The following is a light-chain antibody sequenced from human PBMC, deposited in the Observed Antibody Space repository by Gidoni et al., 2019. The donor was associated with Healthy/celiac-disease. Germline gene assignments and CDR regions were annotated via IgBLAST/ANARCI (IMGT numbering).Light chain of an antibody. Sequence: IQMTHSPSSRSASVGDRVTITCRASQSISSYLNWYQQKPGKAPKLLIYAASSLQSGVPARFSGSGSGTDFTLTISSLQPVDFATYYCQQSYSTPLTFGGGTKVEIK. J-gene: IGKJ4*01. CDR2: AAS. V-gene: IGKV1-39*01. CDR3: QQSYSTPLT. CDR1: QSISSY.